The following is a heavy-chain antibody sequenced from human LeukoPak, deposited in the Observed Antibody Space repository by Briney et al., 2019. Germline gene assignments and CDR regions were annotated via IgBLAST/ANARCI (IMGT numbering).Heavy chain of an antibody. Sequence: PGKSLRLSCAASGFTFSNHDMNWVRQAPGKGLEWVSIISGSGATTFYTDSVKGRFTISRDNSKNTVFLQMNSLRAEDTAIYYCAKHPLCFSCPSEYEGLDYWGQGTLVTVSS. J-gene: IGHJ4*02. CDR3: AKHPLCFSCPSEYEGLDY. V-gene: IGHV3-23*01. D-gene: IGHD2/OR15-2a*01. CDR2: ISGSGATT. CDR1: GFTFSNHD.